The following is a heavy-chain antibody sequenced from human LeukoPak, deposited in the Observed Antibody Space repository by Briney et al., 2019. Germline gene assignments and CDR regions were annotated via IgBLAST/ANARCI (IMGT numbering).Heavy chain of an antibody. Sequence: SETLSLTCAVSDESFSGYYWSWIRQPPGKGLEWIGYIYYSGSTNYNPSLKSRVTISVDTSKNQFSLKLSSVTAADTAVYYCASRGDDILTGYYIWGQGTLVTVSS. J-gene: IGHJ4*02. D-gene: IGHD3-9*01. CDR3: ASRGDDILTGYYI. CDR2: IYYSGST. V-gene: IGHV4-59*01. CDR1: DESFSGYY.